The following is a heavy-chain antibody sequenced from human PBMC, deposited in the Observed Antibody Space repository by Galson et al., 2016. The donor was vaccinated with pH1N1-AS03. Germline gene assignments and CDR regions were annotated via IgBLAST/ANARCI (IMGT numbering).Heavy chain of an antibody. V-gene: IGHV2-70*01. CDR2: IDWDDDK. J-gene: IGHJ5*02. CDR3: ARKRHGSRGPFDP. D-gene: IGHD6-25*01. CDR1: GFSLSTSGMC. Sequence: PALVKPTQTLTLTCTFSGFSLSTSGMCVSWIRQPPEKALEWLAFIDWDDDKYYSTSLKTRLTISKDTSKNQVVLTMTNMDPVDTATYYSARKRHGSRGPFDPWGQGTLVTVSS.